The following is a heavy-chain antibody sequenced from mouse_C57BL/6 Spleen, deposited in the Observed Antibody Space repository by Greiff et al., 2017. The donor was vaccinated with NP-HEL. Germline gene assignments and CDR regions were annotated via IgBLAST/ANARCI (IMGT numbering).Heavy chain of an antibody. CDR2: IYPGSGST. Sequence: VQLQQPGAELVKPGASVKMSCKASGYTFTSYWITWVKQRPGQGLEWIGDIYPGSGSTNYNEKFKSKATLTVDTSSSTAYMQLSSLTSEDSAVYYCASSFTTVVATDAMDYWGQGTSVTVSS. CDR3: ASSFTTVVATDAMDY. CDR1: GYTFTSYW. D-gene: IGHD1-1*01. V-gene: IGHV1-55*01. J-gene: IGHJ4*01.